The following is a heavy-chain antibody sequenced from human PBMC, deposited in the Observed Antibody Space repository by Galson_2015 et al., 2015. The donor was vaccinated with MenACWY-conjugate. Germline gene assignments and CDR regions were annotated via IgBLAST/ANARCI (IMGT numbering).Heavy chain of an antibody. V-gene: IGHV3-74*03. D-gene: IGHD1-26*01. Sequence: SLRLSCAASGFTIGRYWIHWVRQVPEKGPVWISCITVDATNTEFADSVKGRFALSRDNARNTVYLQMNSLTAEDTAVYYCARDGGGGTPFDCWGQGTLVTVSS. CDR3: ARDGGGGTPFDC. J-gene: IGHJ4*02. CDR1: GFTIGRYW. CDR2: ITVDATNT.